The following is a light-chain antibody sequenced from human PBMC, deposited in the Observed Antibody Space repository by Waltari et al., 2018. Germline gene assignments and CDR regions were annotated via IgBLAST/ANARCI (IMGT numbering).Light chain of an antibody. Sequence: QSALTQPASVSGSPGQSITIPCTGSSTDVGAYNFVSWYQQHPGKSPKLILYDVGNRPSGISHRFSASKSGNTASLTISGLQEEDEGEYYCSSYTTSTTLLFGTGTRLTVL. V-gene: IGLV2-14*01. CDR3: SSYTTSTTLL. J-gene: IGLJ1*01. CDR2: DVG. CDR1: STDVGAYNF.